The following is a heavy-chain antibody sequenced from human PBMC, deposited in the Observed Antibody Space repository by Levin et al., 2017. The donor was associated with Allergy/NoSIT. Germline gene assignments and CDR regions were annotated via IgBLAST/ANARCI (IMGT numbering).Heavy chain of an antibody. CDR3: ATVSSWPPRNY. D-gene: IGHD6-13*01. CDR2: FDPEDGET. V-gene: IGHV1-24*01. J-gene: IGHJ4*02. Sequence: GESLKISCKVSGYTLTELSMHWVRQAPGKGLEWMGGFDPEDGETIYAQKFQGRVTMTEDTSTDTAYMELSSLRSEDTAVYYCATVSSWPPRNYWGQGTLVTVSS. CDR1: GYTLTELS.